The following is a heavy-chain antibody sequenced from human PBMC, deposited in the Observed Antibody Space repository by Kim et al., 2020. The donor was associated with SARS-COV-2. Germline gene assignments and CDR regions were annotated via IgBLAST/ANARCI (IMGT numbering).Heavy chain of an antibody. CDR1: GFTFSGSA. Sequence: GGSLRLSCAASGFTFSGSAMHWVRQASGKGLEWVGRIRSKANSYATAYAASVKGRFTISRDDSKNTAYLQMNSLKTEDTAVYYCTRLPYGSGSPQGSYGMDVWGQGTTVTVSS. V-gene: IGHV3-73*01. J-gene: IGHJ6*02. CDR2: IRSKANSYAT. CDR3: TRLPYGSGSPQGSYGMDV. D-gene: IGHD3-10*01.